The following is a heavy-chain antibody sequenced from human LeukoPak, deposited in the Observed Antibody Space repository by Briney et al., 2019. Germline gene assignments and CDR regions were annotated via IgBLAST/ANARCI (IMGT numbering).Heavy chain of an antibody. V-gene: IGHV3-30-3*01. J-gene: IGHJ4*02. CDR3: ARPKAPYYDFWSGLSY. CDR2: ISYDGSNK. CDR1: GFTFRSYA. D-gene: IGHD3-3*01. Sequence: PGGSLRLSCAASGFTFRSYAMHWVRQAPGKGLEWVAVISYDGSNKYYADSVKGRFTISRDNSKNTLYLQMNSLRAEDTAVYYCARPKAPYYDFWSGLSYWGQGTLVTVSS.